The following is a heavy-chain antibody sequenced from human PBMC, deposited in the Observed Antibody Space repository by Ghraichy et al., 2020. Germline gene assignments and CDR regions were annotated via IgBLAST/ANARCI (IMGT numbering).Heavy chain of an antibody. V-gene: IGHV3-7*01. CDR2: IKQDGSEK. D-gene: IGHD3-22*01. CDR1: GFTFSSYW. J-gene: IGHJ4*02. Sequence: GESLRLSCAASGFTFSSYWMSWVRQAPGKGLEWVANIKQDGSEKYYVDSVKGRFTISRDNAKNSLYLQMNSLRAEDTAVYYCARENKVIFAWGYYFDYWGQGTLVTVSS. CDR3: ARENKVIFAWGYYFDY.